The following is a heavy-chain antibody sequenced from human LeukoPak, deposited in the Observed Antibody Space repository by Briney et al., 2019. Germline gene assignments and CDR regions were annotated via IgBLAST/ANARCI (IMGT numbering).Heavy chain of an antibody. V-gene: IGHV3-23*01. CDR1: GFTVSSSY. CDR3: AKDVGKWESLHFFDY. J-gene: IGHJ4*02. Sequence: GGSLRLSCAASGFTVSSSYMSWVRRAPGKGLEWISGISGSGASTYYADSVTGRFTISRDNSRNTLYLQMNSLRGDDTAVYYCAKDVGKWESLHFFDYWGQGTLVTVSS. CDR2: ISGSGAST. D-gene: IGHD1-26*01.